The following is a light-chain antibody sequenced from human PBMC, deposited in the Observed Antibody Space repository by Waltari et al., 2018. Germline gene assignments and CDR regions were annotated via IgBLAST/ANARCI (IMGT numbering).Light chain of an antibody. CDR3: QQYYRSPSLT. J-gene: IGKJ4*01. CDR2: WAS. Sequence: DIVMTQSPDCLAVPLGERATINCKSNQSLLFSSNNKNHLAWYQQKTGQPPKLLIYWASTRESGVPDRFSGSGSGTGFTLTITSLQTEDVAVYYCQQYYRSPSLTFGGGTKVEIK. CDR1: QSLLFSSNNKNH. V-gene: IGKV4-1*01.